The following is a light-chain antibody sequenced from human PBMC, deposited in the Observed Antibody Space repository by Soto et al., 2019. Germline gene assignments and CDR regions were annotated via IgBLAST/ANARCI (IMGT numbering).Light chain of an antibody. CDR2: HAS. CDR1: QSISNW. V-gene: IGKV1-5*01. J-gene: IGKJ1*01. Sequence: IQLTQSPSTLPASVGDRVTLTCRTSQSISNWLDWYQQKPETAPKLLIYHASILETAVPSRFRGNGSGTEFTLTIISLQPGDFATYYCQQYNSYSFGQGSRVEIK. CDR3: QQYNSYS.